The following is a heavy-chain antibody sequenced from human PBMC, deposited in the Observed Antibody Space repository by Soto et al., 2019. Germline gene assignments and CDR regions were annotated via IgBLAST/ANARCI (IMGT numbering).Heavy chain of an antibody. CDR3: ARDNRIQLWYFDY. V-gene: IGHV1-24*01. Sequence: VSCKVSGYTLTELSMHWVRQAPGKGLEWMGGFDPEDGETIYAQKFQGRVTMTTDTSTSTAYMELRSLRSDDTAVYYCARDNRIQLWYFDYWGQGTLVTVSS. D-gene: IGHD5-18*01. J-gene: IGHJ4*02. CDR1: GYTLTELS. CDR2: FDPEDGET.